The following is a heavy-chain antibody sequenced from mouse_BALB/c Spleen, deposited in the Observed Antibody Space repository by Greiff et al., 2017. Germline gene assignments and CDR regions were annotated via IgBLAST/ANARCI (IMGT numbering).Heavy chain of an antibody. J-gene: IGHJ2*01. D-gene: IGHD2-14*01. V-gene: IGHV1-26*01. Sequence: EVQLQQSGPELVKPGASVKISCKASGYSFTGYYMHWVKQSHVKSLEWIGRINPYNGATSYNQNFKDKASLTVDKSSSTAYMELHSLTSEDSAVYYCARGAWKSGRYDGFDYWGQGTTLTVSS. CDR1: GYSFTGYY. CDR3: ARGAWKSGRYDGFDY. CDR2: INPYNGAT.